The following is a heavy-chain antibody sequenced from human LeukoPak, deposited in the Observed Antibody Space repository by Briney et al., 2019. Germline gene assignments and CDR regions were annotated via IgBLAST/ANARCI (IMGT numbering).Heavy chain of an antibody. Sequence: GGSLRLSCAASGFNFRNYWMHWVRQAPGKGLEWVSAISGSGGSTYYADSVKGRFTISRDNSKNTLYLQMNSLRAEDTAVYYCAKGQTVTTSLLDYWGQGTLVTVSS. CDR3: AKGQTVTTSLLDY. CDR1: GFNFRNYW. CDR2: ISGSGGST. V-gene: IGHV3-23*01. D-gene: IGHD4-17*01. J-gene: IGHJ4*02.